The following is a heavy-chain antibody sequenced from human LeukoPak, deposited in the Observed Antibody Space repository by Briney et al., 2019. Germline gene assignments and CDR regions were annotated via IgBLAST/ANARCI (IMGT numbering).Heavy chain of an antibody. J-gene: IGHJ4*02. D-gene: IGHD5-24*01. CDR1: GGSISSYY. CDR3: ARMALDY. V-gene: IGHV4-59*12. Sequence: SETLSLTCTVSGGSISSYYWSWIRQPPGKGLEWIGYIYYSGCTNYNPSLKSRVTISVDTSKNQFSLKLSSVTAADTAVYYCARMALDYWGQGTLVTVSS. CDR2: IYYSGCT.